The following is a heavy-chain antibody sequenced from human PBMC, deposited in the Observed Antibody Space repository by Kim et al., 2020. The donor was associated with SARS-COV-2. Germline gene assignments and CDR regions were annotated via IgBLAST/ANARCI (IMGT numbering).Heavy chain of an antibody. V-gene: IGHV3-23*01. J-gene: IGHJ4*01. CDR3: AKDMGVRGVAATPDY. CDR2: ITYNADAT. D-gene: IGHD3-3*01. CDR1: GFDFGNYA. Sequence: GGSLRLSCAASGFDFGNYAVTWVRQTPGRRLEWVSTITYNADATYYADSVKGRFTISRDISKNTLYLQMTSLRVEDTARYYCAKDMGVRGVAATPDYWG.